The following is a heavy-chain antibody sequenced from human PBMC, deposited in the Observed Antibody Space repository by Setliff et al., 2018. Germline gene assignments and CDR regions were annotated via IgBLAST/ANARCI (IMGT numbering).Heavy chain of an antibody. CDR1: GGPISSGNYY. D-gene: IGHD3-3*01. CDR3: ARDFSTPHFGVARGSYYYYYMDV. Sequence: SETLSLTCRVSGGPISSGNYYWGLIRQPPGKGLEWVATIYYSGSTYSNPSLKSRLIISVDAPDNQFSLKLSSVTAADTAVYYCARDFSTPHFGVARGSYYYYYMDVWGKGTTVTVSS. V-gene: IGHV4-39*07. J-gene: IGHJ6*03. CDR2: IYYSGST.